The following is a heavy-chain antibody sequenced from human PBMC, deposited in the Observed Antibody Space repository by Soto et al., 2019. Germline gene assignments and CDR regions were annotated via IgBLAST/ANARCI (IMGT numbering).Heavy chain of an antibody. J-gene: IGHJ4*02. CDR3: ARGDYDSSGHSEYFEY. CDR1: LFTFSSYS. Sequence: PGWSLRLSCTASLFTFSSYSMNWVLQTPFKGLEWVSSISSSSSYIYYADSVKGRFTISRDNAKNSLYLQMNSLRAEDTAVYYCARGDYDSSGHSEYFEYWGQGTLVTVSS. CDR2: ISSSSSYI. D-gene: IGHD3-22*01. V-gene: IGHV3-21*01.